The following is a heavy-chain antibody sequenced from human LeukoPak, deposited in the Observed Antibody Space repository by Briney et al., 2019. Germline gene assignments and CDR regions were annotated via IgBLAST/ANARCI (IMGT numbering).Heavy chain of an antibody. CDR2: TYYSEAT. CDR3: ARQVSDYYYYYIDV. CDR1: GGSISSTAYY. Sequence: SETLPLTCTVSGGSISSTAYYWDWIRQPPGKGLEWIGSTYYSEATYYNSSLKSRVTISLNTSKNQFSLRLTSVTAADTAVYYCARQVSDYYYYYIDVWGKGATVTVSS. V-gene: IGHV4-39*01. J-gene: IGHJ6*03. D-gene: IGHD5/OR15-5a*01.